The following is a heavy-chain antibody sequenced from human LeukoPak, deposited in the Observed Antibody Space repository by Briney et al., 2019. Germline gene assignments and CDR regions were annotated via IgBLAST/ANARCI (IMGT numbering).Heavy chain of an antibody. J-gene: IGHJ4*02. V-gene: IGHV3-53*01. Sequence: GGSLRLSCAASGFTVSSTYMSWVRQAPGKGLEWVSVIYSGGNIYYIDSVKGRFTISRDTSKNTLYLQMNSLRAEDTAVYFCASRHCSGGGCYFARADPFDYWGQGTLVTVSS. CDR3: ASRHCSGGGCYFARADPFDY. CDR2: IYSGGNI. D-gene: IGHD2-15*01. CDR1: GFTVSSTY.